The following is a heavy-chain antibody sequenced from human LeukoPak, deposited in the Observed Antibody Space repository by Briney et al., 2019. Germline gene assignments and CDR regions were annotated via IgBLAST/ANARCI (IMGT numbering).Heavy chain of an antibody. CDR3: AKDGGLWVSAHWGDS. Sequence: GGSLRLSCAASGFTFSSYSMNWVRQAPGKGLEWVSTITTSDGNTYYADSVKGRFTVSRDNSKNTLFLQMNSLRAEDTAVYYCAKDGGLWVSAHWGDSWGRGTLVTVSS. CDR1: GFTFSSYS. D-gene: IGHD7-27*01. CDR2: ITTSDGNT. J-gene: IGHJ4*02. V-gene: IGHV3-23*01.